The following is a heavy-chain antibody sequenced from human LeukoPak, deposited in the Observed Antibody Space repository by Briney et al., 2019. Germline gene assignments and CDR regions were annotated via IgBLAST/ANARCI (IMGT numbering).Heavy chain of an antibody. CDR3: ARLRRWFGELRDY. Sequence: SETLSLTCAVYGGSFSGYYWSWIRQPPGKGLEWIGEINHSGSTNYNPSLKSRVTISVDTSKNQFSLKLSSVTAADTAVYYCARLRRWFGELRDYWGQGTLVTVSS. CDR1: GGSFSGYY. CDR2: INHSGST. J-gene: IGHJ4*02. D-gene: IGHD3-10*01. V-gene: IGHV4-34*01.